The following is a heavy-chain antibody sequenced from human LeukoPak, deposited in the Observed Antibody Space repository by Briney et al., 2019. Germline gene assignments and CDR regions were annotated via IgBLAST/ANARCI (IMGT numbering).Heavy chain of an antibody. CDR3: AKLYWEGRAYYYDSSGYYPFDY. CDR2: ISDGTTFSDGGTT. V-gene: IGHV3-NL1*01. Sequence: QPGGSLRLSCAASGFTVSSNYMGWVRQAPGKGLEWVSVISDGTTFSDGGTTYYTDSVKGRFTISRDNSKNSLYLQMNSLRTEDTALYYCAKLYWEGRAYYYDSSGYYPFDYWGQGTLVTVSS. J-gene: IGHJ4*02. CDR1: GFTVSSNY. D-gene: IGHD3-22*01.